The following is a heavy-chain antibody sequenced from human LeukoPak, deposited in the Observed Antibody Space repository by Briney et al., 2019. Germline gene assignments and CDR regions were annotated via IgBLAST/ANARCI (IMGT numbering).Heavy chain of an antibody. CDR2: ISGSGGST. V-gene: IGHV3-23*01. J-gene: IGHJ6*02. CDR3: AKDQGGYYDFWSGYYTVGEYYYYYYGMDV. CDR1: GFTFSSYA. Sequence: GGSLRLSCAASGFTFSSYAMSWVRQAPGKGLEWVSAISGSGGSTYYADSVKGRFTISRDNSKNTLYLQMNSLRAEDTAVYYCAKDQGGYYDFWSGYYTVGEYYYYYYGMDVWGQGTTVTVSS. D-gene: IGHD3-3*01.